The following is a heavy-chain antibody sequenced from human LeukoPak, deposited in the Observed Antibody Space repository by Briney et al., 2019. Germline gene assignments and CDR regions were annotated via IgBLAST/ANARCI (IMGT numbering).Heavy chain of an antibody. CDR3: ARDGGGYYYYFDY. CDR2: ISGSGGST. J-gene: IGHJ4*02. D-gene: IGHD3-22*01. V-gene: IGHV3-23*01. CDR1: GLTFSSYA. Sequence: GGSLRLSCAASGLTFSSYAMSWVRQAPGKGLEWVSSISGSGGSTYYADSVKGRFTISRDNSKNTLYLQMNSLRADDTAVYYCARDGGGYYYYFDYWGQGTLVTVSS.